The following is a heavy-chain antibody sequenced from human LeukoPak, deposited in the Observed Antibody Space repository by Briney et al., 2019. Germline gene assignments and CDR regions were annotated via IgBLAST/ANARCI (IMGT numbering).Heavy chain of an antibody. J-gene: IGHJ4*02. D-gene: IGHD3-22*01. CDR2: ISNAGTTT. V-gene: IGHV3-11*04. CDR3: ARGHYYDSSVAY. Sequence: PGGSLRLSCAASGFTFSDHYMIWIRQAPGKGLEWVSYISNAGTTTYYADSVRGRFTISRDNANNSLYLQMNSLRAEDTAVYYCARGHYYDSSVAYWGQGTLVTVSS. CDR1: GFTFSDHY.